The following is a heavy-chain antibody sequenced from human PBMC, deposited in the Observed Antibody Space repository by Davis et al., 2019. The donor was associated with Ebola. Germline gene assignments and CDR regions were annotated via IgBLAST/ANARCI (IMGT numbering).Heavy chain of an antibody. CDR2: VSYDGRTT. CDR1: GFSIAAYG. D-gene: IGHD6-19*01. J-gene: IGHJ4*02. Sequence: GESLKISCAASGFSIAAYGMHWVRKAPGKGLEWVAVVSYDGRTTYYADSVKGRFTISRDNSRNTLYLEMNGLRSDDTAEYYCAKEEGTKGHWLPHFDYWGQGTPVTVSS. V-gene: IGHV3-30*18. CDR3: AKEEGTKGHWLPHFDY.